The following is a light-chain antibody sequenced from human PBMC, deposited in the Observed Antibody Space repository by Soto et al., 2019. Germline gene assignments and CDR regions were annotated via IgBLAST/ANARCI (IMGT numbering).Light chain of an antibody. CDR1: GSNIGNNY. V-gene: IGLV1-47*01. Sequence: QSVLTQPPSASGTPGQRVTISCSGSGSNIGNNYVYWYQQIPGTAPKLLIYRNYQRPSGVPDRFSGSKSGTSASLAINGLRSEDEADYYCAAWDDSLNGRWVFGGGTKLTVL. J-gene: IGLJ3*02. CDR3: AAWDDSLNGRWV. CDR2: RNY.